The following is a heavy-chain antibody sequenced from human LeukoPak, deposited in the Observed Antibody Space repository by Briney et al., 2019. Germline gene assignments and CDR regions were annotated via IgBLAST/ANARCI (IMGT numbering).Heavy chain of an antibody. CDR3: ARPRYCSSGNCYSDY. J-gene: IGHJ4*02. D-gene: IGHD2-15*01. V-gene: IGHV3-7*01. Sequence: GESLRLSCAASGFTFSTYWMSWVRQAPGKGLEWVANINQDGSDKYYVDSVKGRFTISRDNAKNSLYLQMNSLRAEDTAVYYCARPRYCSSGNCYSDYWGQGALVTVSS. CDR1: GFTFSTYW. CDR2: INQDGSDK.